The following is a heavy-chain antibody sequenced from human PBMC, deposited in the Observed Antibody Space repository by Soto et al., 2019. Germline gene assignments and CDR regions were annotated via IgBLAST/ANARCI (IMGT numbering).Heavy chain of an antibody. CDR2: TYYRSKWYN. CDR3: ARGNLTGERVTNYYYGMDV. CDR1: GDSVSSNSAA. Sequence: PSQTLSLTCAISGDSVSSNSAAWNWIRQSPSRGLEWLGRTYYRSKWYNDYAVSVKSRITINPDTSKNQFSLQLNSVTPEDTAVYYCARGNLTGERVTNYYYGMDVWGQGTTVTVSS. J-gene: IGHJ6*02. D-gene: IGHD4-4*01. V-gene: IGHV6-1*01.